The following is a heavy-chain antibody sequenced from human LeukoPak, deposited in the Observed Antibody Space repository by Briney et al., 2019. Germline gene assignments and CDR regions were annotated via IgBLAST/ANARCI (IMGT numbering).Heavy chain of an antibody. D-gene: IGHD1-26*01. J-gene: IGHJ4*02. CDR1: GFTFRDYY. Sequence: GRSLRLSCAASGFTFRDYYMSWIRQAPGKELEWVSDIRSSGSTIYYAASLTGRFTISRDNAKNSLYLQMNRLRAEDTALYYCATGPTGGKSELTYYFDYWGQGTLVTVSS. CDR3: ATGPTGGKSELTYYFDY. V-gene: IGHV3-11*01. CDR2: IRSSGSTI.